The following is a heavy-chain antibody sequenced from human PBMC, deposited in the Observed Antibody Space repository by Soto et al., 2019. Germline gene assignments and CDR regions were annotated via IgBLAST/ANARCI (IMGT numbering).Heavy chain of an antibody. D-gene: IGHD3-22*01. J-gene: IGHJ4*02. V-gene: IGHV3-33*01. CDR1: GFNFSSYG. CDR3: ARDQTDSGGYSDS. CDR2: IWNDGSNE. Sequence: GWSLRLSCEASGFNFSSYGIHWVRQAPGKGLEWVAIIWNDGSNEYYADSVKGRFTISRDNSKNTVYLQVSKLRAEDTAVYFCARDQTDSGGYSDSWGQGTLVTASS.